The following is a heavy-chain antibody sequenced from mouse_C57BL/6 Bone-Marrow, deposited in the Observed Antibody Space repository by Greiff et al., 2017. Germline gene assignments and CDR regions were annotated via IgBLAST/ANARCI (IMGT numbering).Heavy chain of an antibody. J-gene: IGHJ1*03. Sequence: EVHLVESGGGLVKPGGSLKLSCAASGFTFSSYAMSWVRQTPEKRLEWVATISDGGSYTYYPDNVKGRFTISRDNAKNNLYLQMSHLKSEDTAMYYCARESNFLYWYFDVWGTGTTVTVSS. CDR3: ARESNFLYWYFDV. D-gene: IGHD2-5*01. V-gene: IGHV5-4*01. CDR1: GFTFSSYA. CDR2: ISDGGSYT.